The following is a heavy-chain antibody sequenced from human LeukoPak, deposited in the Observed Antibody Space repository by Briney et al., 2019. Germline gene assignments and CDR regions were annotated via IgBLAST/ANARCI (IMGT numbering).Heavy chain of an antibody. D-gene: IGHD4-11*01. CDR3: AGRNDYSNYGVWYY. CDR1: GYTFTSYY. CDR2: IIPIFGTA. V-gene: IGHV1-69*05. J-gene: IGHJ4*02. Sequence: SVKVSCKASGYTFTSYYMHWVRQAPGQGLEWMGGIIPIFGTANYAQKFQGRVTITTDESTSTAYMELSSLRSEDTAVYYCAGRNDYSNYGVWYYWGQGTLVTVSS.